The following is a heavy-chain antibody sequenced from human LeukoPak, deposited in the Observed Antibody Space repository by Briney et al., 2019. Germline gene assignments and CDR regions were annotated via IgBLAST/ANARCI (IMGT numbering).Heavy chain of an antibody. CDR3: AKDRGYSGYGYDAFDI. J-gene: IGHJ3*02. V-gene: IGHV3-23*01. D-gene: IGHD5-12*01. CDR2: ISGSGGST. Sequence: PGGSLRLSCAASGFIFSSYAMSWVRQAPGKGLEWVSAISGSGGSTYYADSVKGRFTISRDNSKNTLYLQMNSLRAEDTAVYYCAKDRGYSGYGYDAFDIWGQGTMVTVSS. CDR1: GFIFSSYA.